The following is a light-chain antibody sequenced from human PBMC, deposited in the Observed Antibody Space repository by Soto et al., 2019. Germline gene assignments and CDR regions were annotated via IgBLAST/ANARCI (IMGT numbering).Light chain of an antibody. Sequence: DFQMTQSPSSLSASVGDTVTITCRASQDIFNYLAWYQQKPGKVPKLLIYAASTLQSGVPSRFSGSGSGTDFPLTISSLQPEDVATYYCQRYNSAPRTFGQGTKVEIK. CDR3: QRYNSAPRT. V-gene: IGKV1-27*01. CDR1: QDIFNY. J-gene: IGKJ1*01. CDR2: AAS.